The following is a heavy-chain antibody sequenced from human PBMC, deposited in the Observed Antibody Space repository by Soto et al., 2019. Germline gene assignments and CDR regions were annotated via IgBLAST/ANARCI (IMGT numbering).Heavy chain of an antibody. J-gene: IGHJ4*02. D-gene: IGHD6-13*01. V-gene: IGHV1-3*04. CDR1: GYTFTSYS. Sequence: ASVKGACRGSGYTFTSYSIHWVRQAPGQSLEWMGWINTGSGITRYSQRFQGRVTITRDTSASTAYMELTSLRSEDTAIYYCAVVRGAAVTGYYFDYWGQGILVTVSS. CDR2: INTGSGIT. CDR3: AVVRGAAVTGYYFDY.